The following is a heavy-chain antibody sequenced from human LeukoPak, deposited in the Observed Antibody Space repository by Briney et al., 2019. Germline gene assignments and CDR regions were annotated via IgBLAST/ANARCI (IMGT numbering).Heavy chain of an antibody. D-gene: IGHD5-12*01. Sequence: GGSLRLSCAASGFTFSSYGMHWVRQAPGKGLEWVAVIWYDGSNKYYADSVKGRFTISRDNSKNTLYLQMNSLGAEDTAVYYCARELVATGCDYWGQGTLVTVSS. J-gene: IGHJ4*02. CDR2: IWYDGSNK. CDR1: GFTFSSYG. V-gene: IGHV3-33*08. CDR3: ARELVATGCDY.